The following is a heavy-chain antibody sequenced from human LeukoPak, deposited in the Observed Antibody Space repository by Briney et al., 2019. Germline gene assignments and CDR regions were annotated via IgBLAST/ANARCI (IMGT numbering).Heavy chain of an antibody. V-gene: IGHV3-23*01. Sequence: PTGGSLRLSCAASGFTFSSYAMSWVRQAPGKGLEWFSAISGSGGSTYYADSVKGRFTISRDNSKNTLYLQMNSLRAEDTAVYYCAKDSVDYGESVYYFDYWGQGTLVTVSS. J-gene: IGHJ4*02. CDR1: GFTFSSYA. CDR3: AKDSVDYGESVYYFDY. D-gene: IGHD4-17*01. CDR2: ISGSGGST.